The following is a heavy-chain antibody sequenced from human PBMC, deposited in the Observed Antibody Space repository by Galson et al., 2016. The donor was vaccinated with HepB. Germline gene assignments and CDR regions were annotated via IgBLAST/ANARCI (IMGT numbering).Heavy chain of an antibody. Sequence: SETLSLTCSISGGSISNSPYYWDWIRQPPGKGLGWIGSIYHTGSTYYNPSLKSRVTISKDTSKNQFSLGLRSVTAADTAVYYCARTFCSSMSCYERIRPMDVWGEGTTVIVSS. CDR1: GGSISNSPYY. J-gene: IGHJ6*03. CDR3: ARTFCSSMSCYERIRPMDV. D-gene: IGHD2-2*01. V-gene: IGHV4-39*01. CDR2: IYHTGST.